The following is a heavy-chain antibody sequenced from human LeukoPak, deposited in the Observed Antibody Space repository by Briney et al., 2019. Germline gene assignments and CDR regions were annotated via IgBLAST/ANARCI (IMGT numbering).Heavy chain of an antibody. Sequence: PGGSLRLSCAASGFTFSSYAMSWIRQPPGKGLEWIGEINHSGSTNYNPSLKSRVTISVDTSKNQFSLKLSSVTAADTAVYYCARRKIPYPYSSGWFDYWGQGTLVTVSS. CDR2: INHSGST. CDR1: GFTFSSYA. D-gene: IGHD6-19*01. CDR3: ARRKIPYPYSSGWFDY. J-gene: IGHJ4*02. V-gene: IGHV4-34*01.